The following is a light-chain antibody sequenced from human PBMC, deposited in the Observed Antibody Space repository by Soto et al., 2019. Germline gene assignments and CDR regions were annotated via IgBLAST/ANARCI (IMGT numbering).Light chain of an antibody. Sequence: IVFTQSPGTLSFSPGERATLSCRASQSVSGSYLAWHQQKPGQAPRLLIYGASSRATGIPDRFTGSGSGTDFTLTISRLEPEDFAVYYCQQYGSTPTLGQGTKVDIK. CDR2: GAS. CDR3: QQYGSTPT. V-gene: IGKV3-20*01. CDR1: QSVSGSY. J-gene: IGKJ1*01.